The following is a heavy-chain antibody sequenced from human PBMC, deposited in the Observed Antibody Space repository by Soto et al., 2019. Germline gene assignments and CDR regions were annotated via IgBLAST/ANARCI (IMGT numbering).Heavy chain of an antibody. J-gene: IGHJ6*02. D-gene: IGHD3-22*01. CDR1: GGTFSSYA. Sequence: GASVKVSCKASGGTFSSYAISWVRQAPGQGLEWMGGIIPIFGTANYAQKFQGRVTITADESTSTAYMELSSLRSEDTAVYYCARGLYYYDSSGLEYYYYGMDVWGQGTTVTVSS. CDR3: ARGLYYYDSSGLEYYYYGMDV. CDR2: IIPIFGTA. V-gene: IGHV1-69*13.